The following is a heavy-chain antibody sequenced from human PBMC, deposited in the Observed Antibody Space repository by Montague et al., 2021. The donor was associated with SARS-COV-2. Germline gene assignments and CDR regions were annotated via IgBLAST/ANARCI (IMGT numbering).Heavy chain of an antibody. D-gene: IGHD2-21*02. J-gene: IGHJ2*01. CDR2: TYYRSKWYN. V-gene: IGHV6-1*01. CDR1: GDSVFSNIAT. CDR3: ARAYCGGDCYFYWYFDL. Sequence: CAISGDSVFSNIATWNWIRQSPSRGLEWLGRTYYRSKWYNDYAVSVKSRVIINPDTSNNRISLQLYSVTPEDTAVYHCARAYCGGDCYFYWYFDLWGRGTLVTVSS.